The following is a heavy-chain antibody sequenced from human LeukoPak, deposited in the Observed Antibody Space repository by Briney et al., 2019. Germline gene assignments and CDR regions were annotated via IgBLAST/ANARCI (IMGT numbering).Heavy chain of an antibody. Sequence: GGSLRLSCAASGFTFSSYGMDWVRQAPGKGLEWVAFIRYDGSKKYYVDSVKGRFTLSRDNLKNTLYLQMNNLRAEDTAVYYCAKDGSGSYSFDYWGQGTLVTVSS. D-gene: IGHD1-26*01. CDR1: GFTFSSYG. V-gene: IGHV3-30*02. CDR2: IRYDGSKK. CDR3: AKDGSGSYSFDY. J-gene: IGHJ4*02.